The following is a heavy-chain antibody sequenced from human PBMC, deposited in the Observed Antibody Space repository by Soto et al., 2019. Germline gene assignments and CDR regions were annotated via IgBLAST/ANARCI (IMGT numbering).Heavy chain of an antibody. CDR1: GFTFSSYA. J-gene: IGHJ6*03. CDR2: ISGSGGST. Sequence: GGSLRLSCAASGFTFSSYAMSWVRQAPGKGLEWVSAISGSGGSTYYADSVKGRSTISRDNSKNTLYLQMNSLRAEDTAVYYCAKMGSNWDYYYMDVWGKGTTVTVSS. V-gene: IGHV3-23*01. CDR3: AKMGSNWDYYYMDV. D-gene: IGHD7-27*01.